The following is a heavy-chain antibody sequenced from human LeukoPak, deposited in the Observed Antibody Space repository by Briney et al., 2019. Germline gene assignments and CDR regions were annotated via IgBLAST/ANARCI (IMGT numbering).Heavy chain of an antibody. CDR1: GYTFTVYY. CDR3: ARDRIVVVPGLQWREGYYYYGMDV. D-gene: IGHD2-2*01. J-gene: IGHJ6*02. Sequence: VSVKVTCQSSGYTFTVYYMHWVRQVPGQGLEWMRWINPNRGGTHYVQRFWCRVNMTKNTSISTAYMELRRLRSDDTAVYYCARDRIVVVPGLQWREGYYYYGMDVWGQGTTVTVSS. CDR2: INPNRGGT. V-gene: IGHV1-2*02.